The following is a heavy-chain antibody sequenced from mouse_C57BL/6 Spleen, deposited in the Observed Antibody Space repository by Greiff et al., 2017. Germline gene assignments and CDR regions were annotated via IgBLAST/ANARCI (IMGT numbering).Heavy chain of an antibody. CDR2: ISSGSSTI. Sequence: EVKVEESGGGLVKPGGSLKLSCAASGFTFSDYGMHWVRQAPEKGLEWVAYISSGSSTIYYADTVKGRFTISRDNAKNTLFLQMTSLRSEDTAMYYGARAGGLRQYFDVWGTGTTVTVSS. CDR3: ARAGGLRQYFDV. CDR1: GFTFSDYG. D-gene: IGHD2-4*01. J-gene: IGHJ1*03. V-gene: IGHV5-17*01.